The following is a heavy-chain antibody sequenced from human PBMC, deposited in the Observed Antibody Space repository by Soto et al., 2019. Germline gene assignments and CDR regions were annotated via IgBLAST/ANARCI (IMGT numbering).Heavy chain of an antibody. CDR3: AGVGGYCSSTSCYMGGLFDP. J-gene: IGHJ5*02. D-gene: IGHD2-2*02. CDR1: GGTFSSYA. CDR2: IIPIFGTA. V-gene: IGHV1-69*13. Sequence: ASVKVSCKASGGTFSSYAISWVRQAPGQGLEWMGGIIPIFGTANYAQKFQGRVTITADESTSTAYMELSSLRSEDTAVYYCAGVGGYCSSTSCYMGGLFDPWGQGTLVTVSS.